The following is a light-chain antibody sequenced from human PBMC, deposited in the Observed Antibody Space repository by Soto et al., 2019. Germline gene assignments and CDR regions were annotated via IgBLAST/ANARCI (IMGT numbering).Light chain of an antibody. CDR1: QSVSSRY. V-gene: IGKV3-20*01. CDR3: QQFGSSPPWT. CDR2: GAS. Sequence: EIVLTQSPGTLSLSPGERATLSCRANQSVSSRYLAWYQEKLGQAPRLLIYGASTRATGIPDRFSGSGSGTDFTLTLNRLEPEDFAVYYCQQFGSSPPWTFGQGTKVEIK. J-gene: IGKJ1*01.